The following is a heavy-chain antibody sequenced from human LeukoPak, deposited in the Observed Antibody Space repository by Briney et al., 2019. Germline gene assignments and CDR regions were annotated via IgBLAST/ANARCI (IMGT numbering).Heavy chain of an antibody. CDR3: AKEQFRAAAGRGAIDY. Sequence: GGSLRLSCAASGFTFSSYAMSWVRQAPGKGLEWVSAISGSGGSTYYADSVKGRFTISRDNSKNTLYLQMNSLRAEDTAVYYCAKEQFRAAAGRGAIDYWGQGTLVTVSS. J-gene: IGHJ4*02. D-gene: IGHD6-13*01. V-gene: IGHV3-23*01. CDR1: GFTFSSYA. CDR2: ISGSGGST.